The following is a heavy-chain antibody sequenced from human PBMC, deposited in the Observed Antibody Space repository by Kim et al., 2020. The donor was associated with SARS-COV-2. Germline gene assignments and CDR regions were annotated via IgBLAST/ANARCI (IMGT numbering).Heavy chain of an antibody. Sequence: SETLSLTCTVSGGSISSYYWNWIRQPPGKGLEWIGYIYYSWSTNSNSSLKRRVRLSIDTYKNKFSLHLSSMTAADADAAFFVRQGWKAPSGHWGSGNLV. CDR3: VRQGWKAPSGH. J-gene: IGHJ4*02. CDR1: GGSISSYY. V-gene: IGHV4-59*08. D-gene: IGHD1-1*01. CDR2: IYYSWST.